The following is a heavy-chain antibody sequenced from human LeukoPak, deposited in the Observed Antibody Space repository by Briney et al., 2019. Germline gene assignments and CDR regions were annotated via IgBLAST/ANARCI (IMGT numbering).Heavy chain of an antibody. CDR1: GYTFTGYF. CDR3: AREVLAKSYGMDV. D-gene: IGHD2-8*02. V-gene: IGHV1-2*02. Sequence: ASVTLSRKASGYTFTGYFMHWVRQAPGQGLEWMGWINPNSGGTNYAQKFQGRVTMTRDTSISTAYMELSSLRSDDTAVYYCAREVLAKSYGMDVWGQGTLVTVSS. J-gene: IGHJ6*02. CDR2: INPNSGGT.